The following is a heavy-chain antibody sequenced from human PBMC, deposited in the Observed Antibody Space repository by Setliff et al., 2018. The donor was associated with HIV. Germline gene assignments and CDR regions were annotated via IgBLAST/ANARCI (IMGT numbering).Heavy chain of an antibody. Sequence: ASVKVSCKASGYTFTSYGISWVRQAPGQGLEWMGWISAYNGNTNYAQKLQGRVTMTTDTSTSTAYMELRSLRSDDTAVYYCARDCDYGDADVNFDYWGQGTLVTVSS. CDR3: ARDCDYGDADVNFDY. CDR2: ISAYNGNT. D-gene: IGHD4-17*01. J-gene: IGHJ4*02. CDR1: GYTFTSYG. V-gene: IGHV1-18*01.